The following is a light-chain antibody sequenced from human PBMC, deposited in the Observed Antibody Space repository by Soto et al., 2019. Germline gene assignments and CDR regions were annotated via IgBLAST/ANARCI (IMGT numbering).Light chain of an antibody. CDR3: QQRSNWPPIT. J-gene: IGKJ5*01. Sequence: EIVLTQSPATLSLSPGERATHSCRASQSVSSYLAWYQQKPGQAPRLLIYDASNRATGIPARFSGSGSGTDFTLTISSLEPEDFAVYYCQQRSNWPPITFGQGTRRRLN. V-gene: IGKV3-11*01. CDR2: DAS. CDR1: QSVSSY.